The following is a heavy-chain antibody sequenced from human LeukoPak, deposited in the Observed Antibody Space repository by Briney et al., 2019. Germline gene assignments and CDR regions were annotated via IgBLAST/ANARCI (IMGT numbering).Heavy chain of an antibody. CDR3: AKDFRGSNYEN. J-gene: IGHJ4*02. D-gene: IGHD4-11*01. V-gene: IGHV3-74*01. CDR1: GFTFSTYW. Sequence: GGSLRLSCAASGFTFSTYWMHWVRQAPGKGLVWVSRISADGSSTTYADSVKGRFTISRDNSKNTLYLQMNSLRAEDTAVYYCAKDFRGSNYENWGQGTLVTVSS. CDR2: ISADGSST.